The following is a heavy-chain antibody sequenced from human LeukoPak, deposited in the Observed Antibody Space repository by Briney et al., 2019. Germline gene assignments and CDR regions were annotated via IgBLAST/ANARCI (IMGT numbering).Heavy chain of an antibody. V-gene: IGHV3-74*01. CDR3: ARDLSYGMDV. J-gene: IGHJ6*02. CDR1: GFTFSSNW. Sequence: GGSLRLSCAASGFTFSSNWMHWVRQAPGKGLVWVSRINRDGSSATYADSVKGRSTISRDNAKSTLYLQMNSLRAEDTAVYYCARDLSYGMDVWGQGTTVTVSS. CDR2: INRDGSSA.